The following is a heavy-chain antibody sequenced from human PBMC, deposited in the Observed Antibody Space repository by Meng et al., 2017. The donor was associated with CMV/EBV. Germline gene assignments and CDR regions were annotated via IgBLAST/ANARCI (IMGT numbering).Heavy chain of an antibody. Sequence: SVKVSCKASGFTFTSSAVQWVRQARGQHLEWIGWIVVCSGNTNYEQKFQERVTITRDMSTSTAYMELSRLRSEDTAVYYCAAVYGYSSGWYVDYWGQGTLVTVSS. J-gene: IGHJ4*02. D-gene: IGHD6-19*01. CDR1: GFTFTSSA. V-gene: IGHV1-58*01. CDR2: IVVCSGNT. CDR3: AAVYGYSSGWYVDY.